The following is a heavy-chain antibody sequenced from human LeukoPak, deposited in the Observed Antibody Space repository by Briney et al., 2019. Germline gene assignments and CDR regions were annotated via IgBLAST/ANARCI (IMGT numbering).Heavy chain of an antibody. CDR2: INPSGGST. Sequence: EASVKVSCKASGYTFTSYYMHWVRQAPGQGLEWMGIINPSGGSTSYAQKFQGRVTMTRDTSTSTVYMELSSLRSEDTAVYYCARDEGGTAVRYYFDYWGQGTLVTASS. V-gene: IGHV1-46*01. CDR1: GYTFTSYY. J-gene: IGHJ4*02. D-gene: IGHD2-21*02. CDR3: ARDEGGTAVRYYFDY.